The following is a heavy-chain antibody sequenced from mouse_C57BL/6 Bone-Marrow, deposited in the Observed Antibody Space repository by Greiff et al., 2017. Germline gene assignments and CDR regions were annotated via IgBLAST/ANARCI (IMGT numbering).Heavy chain of an antibody. V-gene: IGHV5-4*01. CDR1: GFTFSSYA. CDR2: ISDGGSYT. D-gene: IGHD2-12*01. Sequence: EVQLQESGGGLVKPGGSLKLSCAASGFTFSSYAMPWVRQTPEKRLEWVATISDGGSYTYYPDNVKGRFTISRDNAKNNLYLQMSHLKSEDKAMYYCARGDDFYAMDYWGQGTSVTVSS. J-gene: IGHJ4*01. CDR3: ARGDDFYAMDY.